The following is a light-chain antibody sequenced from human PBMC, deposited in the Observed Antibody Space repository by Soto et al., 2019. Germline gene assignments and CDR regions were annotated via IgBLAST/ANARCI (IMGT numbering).Light chain of an antibody. V-gene: IGKV1-17*01. CDR3: LQHNNYPLT. J-gene: IGKJ4*01. CDR2: AAS. Sequence: DIQMTQSPSSLSASVGDRVTITCRASQGITTDLGWFQQKPGKAPRRLIYAASTVQSGVPSRFSGSGSGTEFPLTISSLQPEDFATYYCLQHNNYPLTCGGGTKVEIK. CDR1: QGITTD.